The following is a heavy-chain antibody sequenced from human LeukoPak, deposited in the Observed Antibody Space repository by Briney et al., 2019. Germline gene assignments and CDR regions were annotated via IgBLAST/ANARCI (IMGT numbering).Heavy chain of an antibody. CDR1: GYTFTSYD. CDR3: ARLANGGRGY. D-gene: IGHD1-1*01. V-gene: IGHV1-8*01. J-gene: IGHJ4*02. CDR2: MNPNSGNT. Sequence: ASVKVSCKASGYTFTSYDINWVRQATGQGLEWMGWMNPNSGNTGYAQKFQGRVTITRDTSASTAYMELSSLRSEDTAAYYCARLANGGRGYWGQGTLVTVSS.